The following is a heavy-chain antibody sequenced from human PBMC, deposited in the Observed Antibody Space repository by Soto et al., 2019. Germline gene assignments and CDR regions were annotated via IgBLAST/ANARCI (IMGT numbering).Heavy chain of an antibody. CDR2: MNPNSGYT. D-gene: IGHD2-2*02. CDR1: GYTFTSYD. J-gene: IGHJ3*02. CDR3: ATYCSSTSCYSAFDI. V-gene: IGHV1-8*01. Sequence: ASVKVSCKASGYTFTSYDINWVRQATGQGLEWMGWMNPNSGYTGYAQKFQGRVTMTRNTSISTAYMELSSLRSEDTAVYYCATYCSSTSCYSAFDIWGQGTTVTVSS.